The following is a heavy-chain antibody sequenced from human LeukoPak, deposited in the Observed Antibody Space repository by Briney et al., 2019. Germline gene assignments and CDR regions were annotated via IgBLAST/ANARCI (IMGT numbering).Heavy chain of an antibody. J-gene: IGHJ4*02. CDR1: GFTFSSYG. CDR3: AKSGGGRGGYYFDY. CDR2: ISYGGSNK. V-gene: IGHV3-30*18. D-gene: IGHD3-16*01. Sequence: PGGSLRLSCAASGFTFSSYGMHWVRQAPGKGLEWVAVISYGGSNKYYADSVKGRFTISRDNSKNTLYLQMNSLRAEDTAVYYCAKSGGGRGGYYFDYWGQGTLVTVSS.